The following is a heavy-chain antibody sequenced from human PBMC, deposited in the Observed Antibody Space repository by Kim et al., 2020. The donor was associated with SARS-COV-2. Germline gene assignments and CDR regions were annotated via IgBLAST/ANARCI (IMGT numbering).Heavy chain of an antibody. D-gene: IGHD3-9*01. CDR3: ARGSYDILTGYYYFDY. CDR2: IKQDGSEK. J-gene: IGHJ4*02. V-gene: IGHV3-7*01. Sequence: GGSLRLSCAASGFTFSSYWMSWVRQAPGKGLEWVANIKQDGSEKYYVDSVKGRFTISRDNAKNSLYLQMNSLRAEDTAVYYFARGSYDILTGYYYFDYWGQGTLVTVSP. CDR1: GFTFSSYW.